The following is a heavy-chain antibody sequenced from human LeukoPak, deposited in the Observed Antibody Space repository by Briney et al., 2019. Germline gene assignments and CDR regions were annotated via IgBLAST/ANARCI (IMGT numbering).Heavy chain of an antibody. Sequence: ASVKVSCKASGYTFTSYAMNWVRQAPGQGLEWMGWINTNTGNPTYAQGFTGRFVFSLDTSVSTAYLQISSLKAEDTAVYYCARDAPGYYDFWSGYSQYYYYYYGMDVWGQGTTVTVSS. CDR2: INTNTGNP. CDR1: GYTFTSYA. D-gene: IGHD3-3*01. V-gene: IGHV7-4-1*02. J-gene: IGHJ6*02. CDR3: ARDAPGYYDFWSGYSQYYYYYYGMDV.